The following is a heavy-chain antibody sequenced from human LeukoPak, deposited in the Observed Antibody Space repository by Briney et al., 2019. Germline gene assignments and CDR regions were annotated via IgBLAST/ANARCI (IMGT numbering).Heavy chain of an antibody. D-gene: IGHD4-23*01. CDR2: ISGSARTT. J-gene: IGHJ4*02. Sequence: GGSLRLSCAVSGFTFNNYEMNWVRQAPGKGLEWVSYISGSARTTYYADSVQGLFTISRDNAEDLLFLQMNSLRAEDTAVYYCVRDRNGGNTFDYWGQGTLVTVSS. V-gene: IGHV3-48*03. CDR1: GFTFNNYE. CDR3: VRDRNGGNTFDY.